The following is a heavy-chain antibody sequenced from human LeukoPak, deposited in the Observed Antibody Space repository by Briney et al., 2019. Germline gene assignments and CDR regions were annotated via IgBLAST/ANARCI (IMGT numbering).Heavy chain of an antibody. CDR2: IYYSGST. CDR3: AKHTTTPGSYLAY. D-gene: IGHD1-1*01. CDR1: GGSISSYY. Sequence: SETLSLTCTVSGGSISSYYWSWIRQPPGKGLEWIGYIYYSGSTNYNPSLKSRVTISVDTSKNQFSLKLSSVTAADTAVYYCAKHTTTPGSYLAYWGQGTLVTVSS. J-gene: IGHJ4*02. V-gene: IGHV4-59*01.